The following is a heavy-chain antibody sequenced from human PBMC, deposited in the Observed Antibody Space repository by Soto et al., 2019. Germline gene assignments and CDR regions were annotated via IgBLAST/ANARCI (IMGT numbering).Heavy chain of an antibody. V-gene: IGHV1-69*13. Sequence: SVKVSCKASGGTFSSYAISWVRQAPGQGLEWMGGIIPIFGTANYAQKFQGRVTITADESTSTAYTELSSLRSEDTAVYYCTSGITIFGVVIPPFDYWGQGTLVTVSS. CDR1: GGTFSSYA. CDR3: TSGITIFGVVIPPFDY. D-gene: IGHD3-3*01. J-gene: IGHJ4*02. CDR2: IIPIFGTA.